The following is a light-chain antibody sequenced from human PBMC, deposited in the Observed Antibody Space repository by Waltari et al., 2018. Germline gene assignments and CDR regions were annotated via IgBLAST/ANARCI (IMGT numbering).Light chain of an antibody. CDR2: DVT. CDR3: SSYTSSSTPLV. Sequence: QSALTQPASVSGSPGQSITISCTGTSSDVGASNYVSWYQQPPGQAPKLMIYDVTSRPSGVSNRFSGSKSGNTASLTISGLQAEDEADYYCSSYTSSSTPLVFGGGTKLTVL. CDR1: SSDVGASNY. J-gene: IGLJ2*01. V-gene: IGLV2-14*03.